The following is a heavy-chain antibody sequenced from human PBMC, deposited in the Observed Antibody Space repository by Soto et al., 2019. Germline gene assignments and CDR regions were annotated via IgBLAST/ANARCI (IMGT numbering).Heavy chain of an antibody. V-gene: IGHV1-24*01. Sequence: DSVKVSCKVSGYTLTELSMHWVRQAPGKGLEWMGGFDPEDGETIYAQKFQGRVTMTEDTSTDTAYMELSSLRSEDTAVYYCATAGYSSSWYRRDYFDYWGQGTLVTVSS. D-gene: IGHD6-13*01. J-gene: IGHJ4*02. CDR2: FDPEDGET. CDR3: ATAGYSSSWYRRDYFDY. CDR1: GYTLTELS.